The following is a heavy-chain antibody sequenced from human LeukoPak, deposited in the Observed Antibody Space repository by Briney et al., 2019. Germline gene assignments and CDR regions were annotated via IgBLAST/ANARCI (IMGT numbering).Heavy chain of an antibody. CDR1: GFTFSSYS. CDR3: ARDQREESYYDFWSGQGDY. D-gene: IGHD3-3*01. V-gene: IGHV3-48*01. Sequence: PGGSLRLSCAASGFTFSSYSMNWVRQAPGKGLEWVSYISSSSSTIYYADSVKGRFTISRDNAKNSLYLQMNSLRAEDTAVYYCARDQREESYYDFWSGQGDYWGQGTLVTVPS. CDR2: ISSSSSTI. J-gene: IGHJ4*02.